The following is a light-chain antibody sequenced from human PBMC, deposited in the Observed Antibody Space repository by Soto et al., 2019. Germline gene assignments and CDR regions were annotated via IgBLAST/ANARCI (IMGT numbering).Light chain of an antibody. CDR1: SSDGGGYNY. CDR3: SSYTSTSTLVV. Sequence: QSALTQPASVSGSPGQSITISCTGTSSDGGGYNYVSWYQHHPGKAPKLMIYDVSNRPSGISNRFSGSKSGNTASLTISGLQAEYEADYYCSSYTSTSTLVVFGGGTKLTVL. J-gene: IGLJ2*01. CDR2: DVS. V-gene: IGLV2-14*03.